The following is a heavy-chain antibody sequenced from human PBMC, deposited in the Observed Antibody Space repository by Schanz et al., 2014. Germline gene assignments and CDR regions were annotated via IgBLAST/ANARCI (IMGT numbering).Heavy chain of an antibody. J-gene: IGHJ6*02. CDR3: AREEGWGIAAAGRKHYYYGMDV. CDR2: ISSSGSYI. CDR1: EFTFSSYK. D-gene: IGHD6-13*01. V-gene: IGHV3-21*01. Sequence: EAQLVESGGGLVKPGGSLRLSCEASEFTFSSYKMNWVRQAPGKGLEWVSSISSSGSYIHYADSVKGRFTISRDNAKNTLYLQMNSLRAEDTAVYYCAREEGWGIAAAGRKHYYYGMDVWGQGTTVTVSS.